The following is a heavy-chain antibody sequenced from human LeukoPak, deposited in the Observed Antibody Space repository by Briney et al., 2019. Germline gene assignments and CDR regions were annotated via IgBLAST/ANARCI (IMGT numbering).Heavy chain of an antibody. Sequence: GGSLRLSCAASGFTFSSYGMQWVRQAPGMGPEWVSVISHDGTVTHYADSVKGRFTISRDSSTNTLYLQMDSLRTEDTAVYYFAKKGSQEARNLVYYWGPGTLVTVSS. CDR3: AKKGSQEARNLVYY. CDR2: ISHDGTVT. D-gene: IGHD1-7*01. J-gene: IGHJ4*03. V-gene: IGHV3-30*18. CDR1: GFTFSSYG.